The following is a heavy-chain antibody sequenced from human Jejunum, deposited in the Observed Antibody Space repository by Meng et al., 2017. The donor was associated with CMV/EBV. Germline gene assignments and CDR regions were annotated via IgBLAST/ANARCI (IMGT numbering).Heavy chain of an antibody. V-gene: IGHV4-4*02. CDR1: GDSMSSSNL. D-gene: IGHD3-22*01. J-gene: IGHJ4*02. CDR3: ARNGFYSLDF. Sequence: SLSGAVSGDSMSSSNLWSWVRQPPGKGLEWIGEIYHGKSATYNPSLKSRVTISVDKSKNQLSLKLSSVTAADTAVYYCARNGFYSLDFWGQGTLVTVSS. CDR2: IYHGKSA.